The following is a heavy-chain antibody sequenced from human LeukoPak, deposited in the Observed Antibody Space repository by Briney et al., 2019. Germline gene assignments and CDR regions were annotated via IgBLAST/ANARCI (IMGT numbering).Heavy chain of an antibody. CDR2: ISSSSSAI. CDR3: ARGTSSGWAYAFDV. Sequence: PGGSLRLSCAASGFTFSNAWMSGVRQAPGKGLQWVSYISSSSSAIYYADSVKGRFTISRDNAKNSLYLQMNSLRDEDTAVYYCARGTSSGWAYAFDVWGQGTMVTVSS. V-gene: IGHV3-48*02. J-gene: IGHJ3*01. CDR1: GFTFSNAW. D-gene: IGHD6-19*01.